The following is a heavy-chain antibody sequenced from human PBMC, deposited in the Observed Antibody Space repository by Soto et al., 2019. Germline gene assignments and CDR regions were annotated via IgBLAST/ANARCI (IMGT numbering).Heavy chain of an antibody. Sequence: SETLSLTCAVSGCSISRGGYSWSLIRQAPGKGMEWIGDIYHGGRTYYNPSLKSRVTVSVDRSKNQFSLKLSSVTAADTAVYYCARSQTTVTSYDYWGQGTLVTVSS. V-gene: IGHV4-30-2*01. CDR1: GCSISRGGYS. D-gene: IGHD4-17*01. J-gene: IGHJ4*02. CDR3: ARSQTTVTSYDY. CDR2: IYHGGRT.